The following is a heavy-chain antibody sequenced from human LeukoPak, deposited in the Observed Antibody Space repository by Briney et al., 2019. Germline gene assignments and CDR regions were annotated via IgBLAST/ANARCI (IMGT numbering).Heavy chain of an antibody. CDR2: INSDGSST. J-gene: IGHJ6*02. D-gene: IGHD3-22*01. Sequence: GGSLRLSCAASGFTFSSYWMHWVRQALGKGLVWVSRINSDGSSTSYADSVKGRFTISRDNAKNTLYLQMNSLRAEDTAVYYCARGHYDSSGYSDYYYYYGMDVWGQGTTVTVSS. V-gene: IGHV3-74*01. CDR3: ARGHYDSSGYSDYYYYYGMDV. CDR1: GFTFSSYW.